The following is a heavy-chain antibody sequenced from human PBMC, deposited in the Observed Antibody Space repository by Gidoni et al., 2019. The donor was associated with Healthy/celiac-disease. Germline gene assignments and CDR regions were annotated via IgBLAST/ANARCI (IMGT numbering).Heavy chain of an antibody. V-gene: IGHV3-21*01. Sequence: EVQLVESGGGLVKPGRSRRLSCAASGFTFSSYSMNWVRQAPGKGLEWVSSISSSSSYIYYADSVKGRFTIARDNAKNSLYLQMNSLRAEDTAVYYCARFLYIAAAVDYWGQGTLVTVSS. CDR1: GFTFSSYS. D-gene: IGHD6-13*01. J-gene: IGHJ4*02. CDR2: ISSSSSYI. CDR3: ARFLYIAAAVDY.